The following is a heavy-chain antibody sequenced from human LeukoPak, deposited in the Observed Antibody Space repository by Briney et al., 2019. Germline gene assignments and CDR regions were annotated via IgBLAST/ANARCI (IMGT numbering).Heavy chain of an antibody. J-gene: IGHJ4*02. Sequence: GASVKVSCKASGYTFTSYGISWVRQAPGQGLEWXXXXXXYNGNTNYAQKLQGRVTMTTDTSTSTAYMELRSLRPDDTAVYYCARSIGRWNYFSVPPSIDYWGQGTLVTVSS. CDR3: ARSIGRWNYFSVPPSIDY. V-gene: IGHV1-18*01. CDR1: GYTFTSYG. D-gene: IGHD1-7*01. CDR2: XXXYNGNT.